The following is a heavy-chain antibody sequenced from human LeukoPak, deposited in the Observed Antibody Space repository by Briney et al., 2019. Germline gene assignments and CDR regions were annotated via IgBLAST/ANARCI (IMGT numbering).Heavy chain of an antibody. D-gene: IGHD6-13*01. CDR1: GGSFSGYY. CDR2: INHSGST. J-gene: IGHJ4*02. Sequence: SETLSLTCAVYGGSFSGYYWSWIRQPPGKGLEWIGEINHSGSTKYNTSLKRRVTISVDTSKNQFSLKLNSVTAADTAVYYCARGRWHPSVRVDYWGQGTLVTVSS. V-gene: IGHV4-34*01. CDR3: ARGRWHPSVRVDY.